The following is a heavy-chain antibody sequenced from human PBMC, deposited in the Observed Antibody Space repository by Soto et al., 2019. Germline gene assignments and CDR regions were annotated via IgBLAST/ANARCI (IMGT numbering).Heavy chain of an antibody. CDR3: ASYGDIAVVVAATRYDLAFDYGMDV. D-gene: IGHD2-15*01. V-gene: IGHV1-69*13. Sequence: ASVKVSCKASGGTFSSYAISWVRQAPGQGLEWMGGIIPIFGTANYAQKFQGRVTITADESTSTAYMELSSLRSVDKAVYYCASYGDIAVVVAATRYDLAFDYGMDVWGQGTTVTVSS. CDR1: GGTFSSYA. CDR2: IIPIFGTA. J-gene: IGHJ6*02.